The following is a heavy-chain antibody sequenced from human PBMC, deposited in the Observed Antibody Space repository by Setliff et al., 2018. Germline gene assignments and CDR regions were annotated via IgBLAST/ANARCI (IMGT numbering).Heavy chain of an antibody. J-gene: IGHJ3*02. CDR2: INPSSGRT. Sequence: GASVKVSCKASGYTFTSHYMQWVRQAPGLGLEWMGTINPSSGRTSYAQKFQGRVTMTRDTSTRTVYMDMSSLRSEDTAVYYCARDVFPYHYEGAFDIWGQGTMVTVS. CDR1: GYTFTSHY. V-gene: IGHV1-46*01. CDR3: ARDVFPYHYEGAFDI. D-gene: IGHD3-22*01.